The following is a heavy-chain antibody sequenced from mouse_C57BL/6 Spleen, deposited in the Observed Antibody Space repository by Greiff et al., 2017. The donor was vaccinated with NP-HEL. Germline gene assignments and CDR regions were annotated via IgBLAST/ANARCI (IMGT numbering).Heavy chain of an antibody. V-gene: IGHV5-6*01. CDR2: ISSGGSYT. D-gene: IGHD1-1*01. CDR1: GFTFSSYG. Sequence: EVQLVESGGDLVKPGGSLKLSCAASGFTFSSYGMSWVRQTPDKRLEWVATISSGGSYTYYPDSVKGRFTISRDNAKNTLYLQMSSLKSEDTAMYYCARHLDYYGSSPFAYWGQGTLVTVSA. CDR3: ARHLDYYGSSPFAY. J-gene: IGHJ3*01.